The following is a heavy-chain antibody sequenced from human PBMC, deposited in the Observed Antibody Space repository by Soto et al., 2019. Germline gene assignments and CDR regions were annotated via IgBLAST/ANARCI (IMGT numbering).Heavy chain of an antibody. V-gene: IGHV1-18*01. Sequence: GASVKVSCKASGYTFTSYGISWVRHAPGQGLEWMGWISAYNGNTNYAQKLQGRVTMTTDTSTSTAYMELRSLRSDDTAVYYCARTRGMLRSYYFDYWGQGTLVTVSS. CDR2: ISAYNGNT. J-gene: IGHJ4*02. D-gene: IGHD3-16*01. CDR3: ARTRGMLRSYYFDY. CDR1: GYTFTSYG.